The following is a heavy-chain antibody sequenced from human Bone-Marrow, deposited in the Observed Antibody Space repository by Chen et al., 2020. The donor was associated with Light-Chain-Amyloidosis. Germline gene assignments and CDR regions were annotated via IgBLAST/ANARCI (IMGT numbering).Heavy chain of an antibody. Sequence: QLQLQESGPGLVKPSETLSLTCTVSGGSISSSSYYWGWIRQPPGKGLEWIGSIYYSGSTYYHPSLQRRGHISVEQSQNQFSLELGSVTAADPAVYFCARITMVRGGDNYHWFDPWGQGTLVTVSS. CDR2: IYYSGST. J-gene: IGHJ5*02. CDR1: GGSISSSSYY. D-gene: IGHD3-10*01. CDR3: ARITMVRGGDNYHWFDP. V-gene: IGHV4-39*01.